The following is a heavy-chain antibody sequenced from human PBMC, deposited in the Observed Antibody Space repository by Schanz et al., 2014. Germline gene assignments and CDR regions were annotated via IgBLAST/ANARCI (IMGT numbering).Heavy chain of an antibody. J-gene: IGHJ4*02. CDR3: GRGFSRSYIDF. CDR2: VNPSVRGT. Sequence: QVQLVQSGAEVKKPGSSVKVSCKASGGTFSTYTISWVRQAPGQGLEWMGIVNPSVRGTHFAREFQGRVTVTSDTSTSTVYMELSGLRSDDTAVYYCGRGFSRSYIDFWGQGTLITVSS. CDR1: GGTFSTYT. D-gene: IGHD6-6*01. V-gene: IGHV1-46*03.